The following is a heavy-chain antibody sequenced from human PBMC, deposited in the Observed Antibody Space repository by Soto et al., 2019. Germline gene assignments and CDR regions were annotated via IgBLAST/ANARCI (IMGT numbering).Heavy chain of an antibody. CDR1: GGTFRSSS. CDR3: ARGSAYYYGSGSYHAFDI. D-gene: IGHD3-10*01. CDR2: IIPIFGTA. Sequence: SLKVSCKDSGGTFRSSSISWERQAPGQGLEWMGGIIPIFGTANYAHKFQGRDTMTADKSASTAYMELSSLRSEDTAVYYCARGSAYYYGSGSYHAFDIWGQGTMVTVSS. J-gene: IGHJ3*02. V-gene: IGHV1-69*06.